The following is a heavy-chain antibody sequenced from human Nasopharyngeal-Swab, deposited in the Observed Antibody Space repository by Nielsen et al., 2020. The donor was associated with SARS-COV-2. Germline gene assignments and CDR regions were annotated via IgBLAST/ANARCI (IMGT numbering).Heavy chain of an antibody. Sequence: GGSLRLSCAASGFTFSDYYMSWIRQAPGKGLEWVSYIGSSGSTIYYADSVKGRFTIPRDNAKNSLYLQMNSLRAEDTAVYYCARGGPVQIFGVAGAFDIWGQGTMVTVSS. CDR2: IGSSGSTI. CDR1: GFTFSDYY. V-gene: IGHV3-11*01. D-gene: IGHD3-3*01. CDR3: ARGGPVQIFGVAGAFDI. J-gene: IGHJ3*02.